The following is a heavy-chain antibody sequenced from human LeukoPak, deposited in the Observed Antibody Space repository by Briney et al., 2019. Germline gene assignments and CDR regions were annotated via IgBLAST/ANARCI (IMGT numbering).Heavy chain of an antibody. V-gene: IGHV3-30*18. CDR3: AKGAVVYSSRFDY. D-gene: IGHD6-13*01. J-gene: IGHJ4*02. CDR1: GFTFSSYG. Sequence: GGSLRLSCAASGFTFSSYGMHWVRQAPGKGLEWVAVISYDGSNKYYADSVKGRFTISRDNSKNTLYLQMNSLRAEDTAVYYCAKGAVVYSSRFDYWGQGTLVTVSS. CDR2: ISYDGSNK.